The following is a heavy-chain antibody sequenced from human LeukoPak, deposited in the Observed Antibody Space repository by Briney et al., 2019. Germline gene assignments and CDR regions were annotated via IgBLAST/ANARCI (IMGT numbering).Heavy chain of an antibody. CDR3: ARDRVGAPHFDY. CDR2: IYTSGST. J-gene: IGHJ4*02. D-gene: IGHD1-26*01. Sequence: SETLSLTCTVSGGSISSGSYYWSWIRQPAGKGLEWIGRIYTSGSTNYNPSLKSRVTISVDTSKNQFSLKLSSVTAADTAVYYYARDRVGAPHFDYWGQGTLVTVSS. V-gene: IGHV4-61*02. CDR1: GGSISSGSYY.